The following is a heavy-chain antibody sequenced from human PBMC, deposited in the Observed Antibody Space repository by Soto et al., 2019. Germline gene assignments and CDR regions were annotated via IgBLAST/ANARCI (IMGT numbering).Heavy chain of an antibody. CDR2: ISDTGGST. J-gene: IGHJ6*02. V-gene: IGHV3-64D*06. CDR3: VKGSRGEYWYSYNCVHV. Sequence: LRLSCSASGFTLNKYAMHWVRQAPVGGLQYVSGISDTGGSTFHADSVKGRFTISRDDSKDTLFLQMSSLRAEDTAVYYCVKGSRGEYWYSYNCVHVWGQGTTVTVSS. CDR1: GFTLNKYA. D-gene: IGHD2-15*01.